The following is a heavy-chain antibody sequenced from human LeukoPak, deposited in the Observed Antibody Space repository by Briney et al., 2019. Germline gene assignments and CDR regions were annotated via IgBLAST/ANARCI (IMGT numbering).Heavy chain of an antibody. D-gene: IGHD2-2*01. CDR3: AKDPEFYQSAAFDI. J-gene: IGHJ3*02. Sequence: GGSLRLSCAASGFTFSSYAMFWVRQAPGKGLDWVSAISGSGGSTYYADSVKGRFTISRDNAKNSLYLQMNSLRAEDTALYYCAKDPEFYQSAAFDIWGQGTMVTVSS. V-gene: IGHV3-23*01. CDR1: GFTFSSYA. CDR2: ISGSGGST.